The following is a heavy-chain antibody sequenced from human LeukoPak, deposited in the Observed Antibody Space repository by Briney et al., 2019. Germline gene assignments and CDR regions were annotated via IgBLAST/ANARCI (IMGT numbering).Heavy chain of an antibody. CDR3: ARDRYSSMWSVFEY. CDR1: GFTFSSFG. CDR2: IWYDGSTK. Sequence: PEGSLRLSCAASGFTFSSFGMHWVRQSPGKGLEWVAVIWYDGSTKVYADSVKGRFTISRDNSRNTLYLQVNSLRAEDTAVYYCARDRYSSMWSVFEYWGQGALVTASS. J-gene: IGHJ4*02. D-gene: IGHD6-13*01. V-gene: IGHV3-33*01.